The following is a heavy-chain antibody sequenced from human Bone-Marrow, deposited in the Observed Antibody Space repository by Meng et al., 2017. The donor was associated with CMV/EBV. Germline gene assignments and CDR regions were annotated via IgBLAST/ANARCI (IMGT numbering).Heavy chain of an antibody. Sequence: ASVKVSCKASGYTFTSYYMHWVRQAPGQGLEWMGIINPSGGSTSYAQKFQGRVTMTRDTSTSTVYMELSSLRSEDTAVYYCARDPIAARPFGWFDPWGQGTLFTVSS. CDR3: ARDPIAARPFGWFDP. D-gene: IGHD6-6*01. V-gene: IGHV1-46*01. CDR1: GYTFTSYY. J-gene: IGHJ5*02. CDR2: INPSGGST.